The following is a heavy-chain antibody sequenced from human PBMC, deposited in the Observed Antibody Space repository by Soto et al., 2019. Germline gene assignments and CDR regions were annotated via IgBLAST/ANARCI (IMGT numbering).Heavy chain of an antibody. CDR3: ARVRCSGGSCYYPFDY. D-gene: IGHD2-15*01. Sequence: SVKVSCKASGGTFSSYAISWVRQAPGQGLEWMGGIIPIFGTANYAQKFQGRVTITADESTSTAYMELSSLRSEDTAVYYCARVRCSGGSCYYPFDYWGQGTLVTVSS. J-gene: IGHJ4*02. CDR2: IIPIFGTA. V-gene: IGHV1-69*13. CDR1: GGTFSSYA.